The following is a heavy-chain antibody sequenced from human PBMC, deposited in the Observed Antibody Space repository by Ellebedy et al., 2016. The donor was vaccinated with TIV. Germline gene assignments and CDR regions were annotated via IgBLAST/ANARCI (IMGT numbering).Heavy chain of an antibody. CDR1: GFTFSYAW. CDR3: TTVGRVLMVYSDPKKYSLFDP. CDR2: IKSKIDGGTT. D-gene: IGHD2-8*01. J-gene: IGHJ5*02. V-gene: IGHV3-15*01. Sequence: GESLKISCAASGFTFSYAWMSWVRQAPGKGLEWVGRIKSKIDGGTTDYAAPVKGRFTISRDDSKNTVYLQMNSLKIGDTAKYFCTTVGRVLMVYSDPKKYSLFDPWGQGTLVTVSS.